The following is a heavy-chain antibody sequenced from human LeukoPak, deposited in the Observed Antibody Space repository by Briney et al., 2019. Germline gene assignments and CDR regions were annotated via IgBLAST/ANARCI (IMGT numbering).Heavy chain of an antibody. V-gene: IGHV4-4*07. D-gene: IGHD4-17*01. CDR3: AKDASDDGDYIDY. Sequence: SETLSLTCTVSGGSISSYYWSWIRQPAGKGLEWIGRIYTSETTYYNPSLKSRVTMSLDTSKNQFSLKLSSVTAADTAVYYCAKDASDDGDYIDYWGQGTLVTVSS. CDR2: IYTSETT. J-gene: IGHJ4*02. CDR1: GGSISSYY.